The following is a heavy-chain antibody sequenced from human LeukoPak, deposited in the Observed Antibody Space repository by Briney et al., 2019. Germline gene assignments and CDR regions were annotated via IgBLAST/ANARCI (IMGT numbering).Heavy chain of an antibody. CDR1: GFTFGSYT. V-gene: IGHV3-7*01. Sequence: GGSLRLSCAASGFTFGSYTMNWVRQAPGKGLEWVANIKQDGSEKYYVDSVKGRFTISRDNAKNSLYLQMNSLRADDTAVYYCARRVGTTLKYFYYYMDVWGKGTTVTVSS. CDR2: IKQDGSEK. J-gene: IGHJ6*03. CDR3: ARRVGTTLKYFYYYMDV. D-gene: IGHD1-26*01.